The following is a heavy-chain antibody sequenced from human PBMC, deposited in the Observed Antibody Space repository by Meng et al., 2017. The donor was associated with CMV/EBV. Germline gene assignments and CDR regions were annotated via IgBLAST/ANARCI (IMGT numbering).Heavy chain of an antibody. Sequence: SETLSLTCTVSGGSISSGGYYWSWIRQHPGKGLEWIGYIYYSGSTYYNPSLKSRVTISVDTSKNQFSLKLSSVTAADTAVYYCARRNSYDFWSVYYDLWGQGTLVTVSS. D-gene: IGHD3-3*01. CDR1: GGSISSGGYY. J-gene: IGHJ5*02. CDR2: IYYSGST. CDR3: ARRNSYDFWSVYYDL. V-gene: IGHV4-31*03.